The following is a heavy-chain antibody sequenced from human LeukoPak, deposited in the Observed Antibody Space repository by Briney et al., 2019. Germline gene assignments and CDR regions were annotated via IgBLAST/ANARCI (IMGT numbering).Heavy chain of an antibody. D-gene: IGHD5-12*01. J-gene: IGHJ3*02. CDR2: IIPILATT. CDR3: ASGTVASMDI. V-gene: IGHV1-69*13. Sequence: ASVKVSCKASGGTFHSYTINWVRQAPGQGLEWMGGIIPILATTNYAQKFQGRVTITADESTSTAYMELSSLSSEDTAVYYCASGTVASMDIWGQGTMVTVSS. CDR1: GGTFHSYT.